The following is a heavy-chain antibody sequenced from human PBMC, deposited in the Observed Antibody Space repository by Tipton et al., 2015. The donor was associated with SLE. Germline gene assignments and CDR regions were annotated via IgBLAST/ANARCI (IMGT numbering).Heavy chain of an antibody. CDR1: GGSISSSSYY. D-gene: IGHD2-2*01. Sequence: TLSLTCTVSGGSISSSSYYWGWIRQPPGKGLEWIGSIYYSGSTYYNPSLKSRVTISVDTSKNQFSLKLSSVTAADTAVYHCARKYCSSTSCYRRGDYYYYMDVWGKGTTVTVSS. CDR2: IYYSGST. CDR3: ARKYCSSTSCYRRGDYYYYMDV. J-gene: IGHJ6*03. V-gene: IGHV4-39*01.